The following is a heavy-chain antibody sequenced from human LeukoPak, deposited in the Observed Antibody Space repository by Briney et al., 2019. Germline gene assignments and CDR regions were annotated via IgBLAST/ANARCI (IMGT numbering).Heavy chain of an antibody. D-gene: IGHD6-19*01. CDR3: VRDLKGVTVAGPRPYGMDV. V-gene: IGHV3-53*01. J-gene: IGHJ6*02. CDR2: IYGGGST. Sequence: GGSLRLSCAVSGLSVSSNYMSWVRQAPGKGLEWVSVIYGGGSTYYADSVKGRFTISRDNSKNTLSLQMNSLRAEDTAVYYCVRDLKGVTVAGPRPYGMDVWGQGTTVTVSS. CDR1: GLSVSSNY.